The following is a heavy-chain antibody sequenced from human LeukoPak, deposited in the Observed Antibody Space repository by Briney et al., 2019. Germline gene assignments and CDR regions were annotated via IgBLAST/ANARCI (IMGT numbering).Heavy chain of an antibody. Sequence: GGSLRLSCAASGLTVTSNYMSWIRQAPGKGLEWVSTIIGSAVSTYYADSVKGRFTISRDDSKNTVYLQMNSLRAEDTAVYSCAKYTSGTSYRGLDQWGQGTLVTVSS. CDR1: GLTVTSNY. J-gene: IGHJ4*02. V-gene: IGHV3-23*01. CDR3: AKYTSGTSYRGLDQ. CDR2: IIGSAVST. D-gene: IGHD3-10*01.